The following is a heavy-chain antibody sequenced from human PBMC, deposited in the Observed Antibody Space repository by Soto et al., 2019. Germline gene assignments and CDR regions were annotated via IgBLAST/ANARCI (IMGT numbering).Heavy chain of an antibody. J-gene: IGHJ6*02. Sequence: QVRLQESGPGLVKPSETLSLTCTVSGGSITSITNHYCSWIRQPPGKGLEWIGYISYSGHTSYNPYIKRRVILSVDTSKNQVSLNLASVTAADTAVYYCATQGFGTLHGLVDVWGQGTTVTVSS. CDR3: ATQGFGTLHGLVDV. CDR1: GGSITSITNHY. CDR2: ISYSGHT. V-gene: IGHV4-59*08. D-gene: IGHD1-7*01.